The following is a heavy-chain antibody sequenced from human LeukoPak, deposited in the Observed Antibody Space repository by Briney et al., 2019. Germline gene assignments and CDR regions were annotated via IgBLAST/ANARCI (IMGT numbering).Heavy chain of an antibody. D-gene: IGHD2-2*01. CDR3: ARSLGFCSTTSCPVDY. Sequence: GASVKVSCKASGYTFTSYDINWVRQATGQGLEWMGCINPNSGGTSYAQMFQGRVTMTRVTSISTAYMELSRLRSDDTAVYYCARSLGFCSTTSCPVDYWGQGTLVTVSS. CDR1: GYTFTSYD. CDR2: INPNSGGT. V-gene: IGHV1-2*02. J-gene: IGHJ4*02.